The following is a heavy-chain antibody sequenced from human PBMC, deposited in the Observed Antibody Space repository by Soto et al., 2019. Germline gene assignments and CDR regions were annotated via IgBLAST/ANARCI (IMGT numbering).Heavy chain of an antibody. Sequence: ASVKVSCKASGGTFSSYAISWVRQAPGQGLEWMGGIIPIFGTANYAQKFQGRVTITADESTSTAYMELSSLRSEDTAVYYCAKDPRNYYDGSGFSWFDPWGQGTLVTVSS. CDR3: AKDPRNYYDGSGFSWFDP. CDR2: IIPIFGTA. D-gene: IGHD3-22*01. CDR1: GGTFSSYA. V-gene: IGHV1-69*13. J-gene: IGHJ5*02.